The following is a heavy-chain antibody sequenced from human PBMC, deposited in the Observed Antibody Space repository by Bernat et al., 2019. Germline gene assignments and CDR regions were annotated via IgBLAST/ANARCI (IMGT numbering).Heavy chain of an antibody. CDR1: GFTFSSYW. CDR3: AREGEQWLVAAFDI. D-gene: IGHD6-19*01. Sequence: EVQLVESGGGLVQPGGSLRLSCAASGFTFSSYWMHWVRQAPGMGLVWVSRINSDGSSTSYADSVKGRFTISRDNAKNTLYLQMNSLRAEDTAVYYCAREGEQWLVAAFDIWGQGTMVTVSS. CDR2: INSDGSST. V-gene: IGHV3-74*01. J-gene: IGHJ3*02.